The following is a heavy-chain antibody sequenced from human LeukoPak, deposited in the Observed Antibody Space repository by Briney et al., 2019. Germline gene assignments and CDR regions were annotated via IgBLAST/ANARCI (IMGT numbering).Heavy chain of an antibody. CDR3: AKRGVVIRVFLVGFHKEAYYFDS. J-gene: IGHJ4*02. D-gene: IGHD3-10*01. V-gene: IGHV3-23*01. CDR2: ISDSGGRT. CDR1: GITLSNYG. Sequence: PGGPLRLSCAVSGITLSNYGMSWVRQAPGKGLEWVAGISDSGGRTNYADSVKGRFTISRDNPKNTLYLQMNSLRAEDTAVYFCAKRGVVIRVFLVGFHKEAYYFDSWGQGALVTVSS.